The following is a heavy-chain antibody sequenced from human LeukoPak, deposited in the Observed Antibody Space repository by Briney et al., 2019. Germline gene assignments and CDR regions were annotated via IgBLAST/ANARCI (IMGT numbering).Heavy chain of an antibody. Sequence: PGGSLRLSCAVSGFTFSNYAMSWVRQAPGTGLEWVAGVAGSGDGTYYADSLRGRFTISRDNLKNTLYLQMNSLRAEDTAVYYCAKEGFDSWGQGTLVTVSS. CDR3: AKEGFDS. CDR1: GFTFSNYA. J-gene: IGHJ4*02. CDR2: VAGSGDGT. V-gene: IGHV3-23*01.